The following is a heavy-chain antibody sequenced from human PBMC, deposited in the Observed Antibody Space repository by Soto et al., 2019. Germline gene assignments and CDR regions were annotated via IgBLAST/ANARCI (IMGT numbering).Heavy chain of an antibody. J-gene: IGHJ6*02. V-gene: IGHV3-11*05. CDR3: TKARAVSGTYSSHGMNI. CDR1: GFTFRDYY. CDR2: ISSSSSYT. Sequence: GGSLRLSCAASGFTFRDYYISWFCQTPGKGLEWVSYISSSSSYTNYADSVKGRFTISRDNAKNSLYLQMNTLRDEDTAIYYCTKARAVSGTYSSHGMNIWGQGTTVTV. D-gene: IGHD1-26*01.